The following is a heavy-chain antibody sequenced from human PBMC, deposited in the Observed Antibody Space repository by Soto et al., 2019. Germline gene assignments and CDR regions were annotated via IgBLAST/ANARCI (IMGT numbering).Heavy chain of an antibody. CDR3: ATQGGGYSGYDLGPIDY. V-gene: IGHV4-39*01. D-gene: IGHD5-12*01. Sequence: QLQLQESGPGLVKPSETLSLTCTVSGGSISSSSYYWGWIRQPPGKGLEWIGSIYYSGSTYYNPYLKSRVNIYVDTSKNQFSLKLSSVTAADTAVYYCATQGGGYSGYDLGPIDYWGQGTLVTVSS. CDR2: IYYSGST. J-gene: IGHJ4*02. CDR1: GGSISSSSYY.